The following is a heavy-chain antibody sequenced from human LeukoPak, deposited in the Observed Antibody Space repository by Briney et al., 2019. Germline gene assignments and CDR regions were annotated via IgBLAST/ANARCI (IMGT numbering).Heavy chain of an antibody. CDR1: GFTFSSYS. J-gene: IGHJ3*02. CDR3: ARVDSASYSGWAFDI. V-gene: IGHV3-21*01. Sequence: GGSLRFSCAASGFTFSSYSMNWVRQAPGKGMEWVSSISSSSSYIYYADSVKGRFTISRDNAKNSLYLQMNSLRAEDTAVYYCARVDSASYSGWAFDIWGQGTMVTVSS. D-gene: IGHD1-26*01. CDR2: ISSSSSYI.